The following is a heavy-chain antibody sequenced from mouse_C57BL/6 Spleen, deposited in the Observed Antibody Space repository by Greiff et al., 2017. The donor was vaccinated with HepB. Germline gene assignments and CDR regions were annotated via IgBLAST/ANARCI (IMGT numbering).Heavy chain of an antibody. CDR2: IYPRSGNT. CDR3: ARWYDEYYYAMDY. CDR1: GYTFTSYG. D-gene: IGHD1-1*02. Sequence: QVQLQQSGAELARPGASVKLSCKASGYTFTSYGISWVKQRTGQGLEWIGEIYPRSGNTYYNEKFKGKATLTADKSSSTAYMELRSLTSEDSAVYFCARWYDEYYYAMDYWGQGTSVTVSS. V-gene: IGHV1-81*01. J-gene: IGHJ4*01.